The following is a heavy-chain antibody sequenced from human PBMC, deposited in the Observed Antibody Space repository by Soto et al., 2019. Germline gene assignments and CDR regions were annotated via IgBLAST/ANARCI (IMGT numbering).Heavy chain of an antibody. D-gene: IGHD3-3*01. Sequence: QLHLVQSGSEVKKPGASVKISCKPSGFWFTTYAIHWVRQAPGQPLEWMGWIIPAYGRTKYSQTFQDRVTFTRDTSGTTAFIELSGLKFEDTAVYYCTSCPWEWSSHEDQPCLYYDYWGQGTLISVSS. V-gene: IGHV1-3*01. CDR1: GFWFTTYA. J-gene: IGHJ4*02. CDR3: TSCPWEWSSHEDQPCLYYDY. CDR2: IIPAYGRT.